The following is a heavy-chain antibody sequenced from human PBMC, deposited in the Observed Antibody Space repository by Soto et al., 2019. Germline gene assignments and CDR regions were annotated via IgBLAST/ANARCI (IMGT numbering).Heavy chain of an antibody. J-gene: IGHJ6*02. V-gene: IGHV1-18*01. CDR1: GYTFTSYG. Sequence: ASVKVSCKASGYTFTSYGISWVRQAPGQGLEWMGWISAYNGNTNYAQKLQGRVAMTTDTSTSTAYMGLRSLRSDDTAVYYCARSGALAAQYYYYYGMDAWVQGTTVTVSS. D-gene: IGHD6-6*01. CDR2: ISAYNGNT. CDR3: ARSGALAAQYYYYYGMDA.